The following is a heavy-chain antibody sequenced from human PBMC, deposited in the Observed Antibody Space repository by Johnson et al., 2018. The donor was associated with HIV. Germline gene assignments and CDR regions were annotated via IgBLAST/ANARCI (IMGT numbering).Heavy chain of an antibody. CDR3: AIGRGEFPRHAFDI. CDR2: ISGTGGTT. V-gene: IGHV3-23*04. Sequence: VQLVESGGGLVQPGGSLRMSCVASGFTFSTYGMTWVRQAPGKGLEWVSAISGTGGTTYYADSVRGRFSISRDKSKDTLYLQMSSLRAEDTAVYYCAIGRGEFPRHAFDIWGQGTMVTVSS. CDR1: GFTFSTYG. D-gene: IGHD3-10*01. J-gene: IGHJ3*02.